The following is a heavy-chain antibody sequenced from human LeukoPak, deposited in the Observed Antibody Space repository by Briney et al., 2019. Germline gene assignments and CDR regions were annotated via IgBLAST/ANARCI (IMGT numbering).Heavy chain of an antibody. CDR3: ARSYYDFWSGYYTALYFDY. CDR1: GFTFSSYE. D-gene: IGHD3-3*01. CDR2: ISSSGGTI. J-gene: IGHJ4*02. V-gene: IGHV3-48*03. Sequence: PGGSLRLSCAASGFTFSSYEMNWVRQAPGKGLEWVSYISSSGGTIYYADSVKGRFTISRDNAKNSLYLQMNSLRAEDTAVYYCARSYYDFWSGYYTALYFDYWGQGTLVTVSS.